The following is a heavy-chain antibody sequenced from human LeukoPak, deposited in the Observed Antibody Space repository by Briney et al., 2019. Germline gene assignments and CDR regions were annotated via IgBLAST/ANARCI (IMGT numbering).Heavy chain of an antibody. J-gene: IGHJ4*02. V-gene: IGHV3-23*01. CDR2: ISGSGGNT. Sequence: GASLRLSCAASGFTFSSYAMSWVRQAPGTGLKWVSSISGSGGNTYYADSVKGRFSISRVNSKNALYLQMNSLRADDTAVYYCAKGGVSTCSSTSCFLGRMGFDYWGQGTLVTVSS. CDR3: AKGGVSTCSSTSCFLGRMGFDY. D-gene: IGHD2-2*01. CDR1: GFTFSSYA.